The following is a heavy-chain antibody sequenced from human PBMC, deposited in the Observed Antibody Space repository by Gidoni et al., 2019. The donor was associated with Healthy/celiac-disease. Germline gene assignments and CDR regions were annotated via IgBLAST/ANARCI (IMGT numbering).Heavy chain of an antibody. V-gene: IGHV3-30*18. Sequence: QVQLVESGGGVVQPGRSLRLSCSASGFTFSSYGMHWVRQAPGKGLEWVAVISYDGSNKYYADSVKGRFTISRDNSKNTLYLQMNSLRAEDTAVYYCAKENIAAAWVDYWGQGTLVTVSS. CDR3: AKENIAAAWVDY. D-gene: IGHD6-13*01. J-gene: IGHJ4*02. CDR2: ISYDGSNK. CDR1: GFTFSSYG.